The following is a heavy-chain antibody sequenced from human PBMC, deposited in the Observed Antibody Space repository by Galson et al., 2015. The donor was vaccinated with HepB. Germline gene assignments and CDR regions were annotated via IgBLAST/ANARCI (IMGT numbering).Heavy chain of an antibody. CDR3: ARAGLTDDDFWTGWNGFDP. CDR2: INPTSVST. CDR1: GYTLTNHY. V-gene: IGHV1-46*03. J-gene: IGHJ5*02. Sequence: SVKVSCKASGYTLTNHYLHWVRQAPGQGLEWMGIINPTSVSTTYAEKFQGRITMTRDTSTSTMYMELSSLRSEDTAVYYCARAGLTDDDFWTGWNGFDPWGEGGLLSVAS. D-gene: IGHD3/OR15-3a*01.